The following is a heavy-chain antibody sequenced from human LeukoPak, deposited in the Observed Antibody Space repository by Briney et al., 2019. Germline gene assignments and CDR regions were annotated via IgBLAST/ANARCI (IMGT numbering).Heavy chain of an antibody. V-gene: IGHV3-53*01. D-gene: IGHD4/OR15-4a*01. J-gene: IGHJ4*02. CDR1: GFTFSSYV. CDR2: IYSDNT. Sequence: PGGSLRLSCAVSGFTFSSYVMSWVRQAPGKGLEWVSFIYSDNTHYSDSVKGRSTISRDNSKNTLYLQMNSLRAEDTAVYYCARRAGAYSHPYDYWGQGTLVTVSS. CDR3: ARRAGAYSHPYDY.